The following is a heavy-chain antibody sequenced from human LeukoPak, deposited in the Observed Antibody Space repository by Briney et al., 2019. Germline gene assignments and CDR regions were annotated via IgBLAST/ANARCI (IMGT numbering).Heavy chain of an antibody. V-gene: IGHV4-38-2*02. CDR1: GYSISSDYY. CDR2: IYDSGTT. CDR3: ARIQRITIFQNWFDP. J-gene: IGHJ5*02. D-gene: IGHD3-3*01. Sequence: SETLSLTCTVSGYSISSDYYLGWIRQPPGKGLEWIGWIGSIYDSGTTYYNPSLKSRVTISVDTSKNQFSLKLSSVTAADTAVYYCARIQRITIFQNWFDPWGQGTLVTVSS.